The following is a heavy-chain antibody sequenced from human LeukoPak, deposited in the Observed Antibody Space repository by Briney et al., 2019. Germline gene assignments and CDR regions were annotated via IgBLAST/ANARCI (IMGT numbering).Heavy chain of an antibody. CDR2: IYYRGST. V-gene: IGHV4-61*01. D-gene: IGHD2-15*01. CDR3: ARVGLAAVRGNHWFAA. Sequence: SETLSLTCSVSGGSVSSGRYYWSWIRQPPGKGLEWIGYIYYRGSTNYNPSLKSRVTISVDTSKNQFSLKLSSVTAADTAVYYCARVGLAAVRGNHWFAAWGQGTLVTVSS. CDR1: GGSVSSGRYY. J-gene: IGHJ5*02.